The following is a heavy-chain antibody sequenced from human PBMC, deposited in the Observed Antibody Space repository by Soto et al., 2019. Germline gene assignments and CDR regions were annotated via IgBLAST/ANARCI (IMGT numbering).Heavy chain of an antibody. J-gene: IGHJ6*03. Sequence: GASVKVSCKASGYTFTSYAMHWVRQAPGQRLEWMGWINAGNGNTKYSQKFQGRVTMTRDTSTSTVYMELSSLRSEDTAVYYCARDQNYGSGSYYNYYYYYMDVWGKGTTVTVSS. D-gene: IGHD3-10*01. CDR2: INAGNGNT. CDR1: GYTFTSYA. CDR3: ARDQNYGSGSYYNYYYYYMDV. V-gene: IGHV1-3*01.